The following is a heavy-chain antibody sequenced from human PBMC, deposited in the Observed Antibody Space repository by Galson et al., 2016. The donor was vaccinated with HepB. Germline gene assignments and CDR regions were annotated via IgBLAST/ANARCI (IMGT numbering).Heavy chain of an antibody. D-gene: IGHD3-10*01. J-gene: IGHJ6*02. CDR1: GFTVSNNY. CDR2: IYSTGTT. Sequence: SLRLSCAASGFTVSNNYMIWFRQAPGKVLEWVSLIYSTGTTSYAESVKGRFTISRDNAKKSLYLQMNSLSAEDTALYYCAKDVSKRGDSGSYGLDVWGQGTTVIVSS. CDR3: AKDVSKRGDSGSYGLDV. V-gene: IGHV3-53*05.